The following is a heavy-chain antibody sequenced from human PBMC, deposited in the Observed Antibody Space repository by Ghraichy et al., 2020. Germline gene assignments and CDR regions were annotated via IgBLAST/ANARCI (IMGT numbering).Heavy chain of an antibody. CDR3: AKDLGGWYGGDY. CDR2: ISGSGGST. J-gene: IGHJ4*02. Sequence: GESLNISCAASGFTFSSYAMSWVRQAPGKGLEWVSAISGSGGSTYYADSVKGRFTISRDNSKNTLYLQMNSLRAEDTAVYYCAKDLGGWYGGDYWGQGTLVTVSS. D-gene: IGHD6-19*01. CDR1: GFTFSSYA. V-gene: IGHV3-23*01.